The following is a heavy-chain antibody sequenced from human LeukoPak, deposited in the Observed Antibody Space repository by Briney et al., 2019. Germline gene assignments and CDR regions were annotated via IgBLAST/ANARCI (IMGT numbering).Heavy chain of an antibody. V-gene: IGHV3-66*04. D-gene: IGHD3-3*01. CDR2: IYSGGST. Sequence: GGSLRLSCAASGFTVSSNYMSWVRQAPGKGLEWVSVIYSGGSTDYADSVKGRFTISRDTSKNTLLLQMNSLRADDTALYFCARRLSLRFDAFAVWGPGTVVTVSS. J-gene: IGHJ3*01. CDR1: GFTVSSNY. CDR3: ARRLSLRFDAFAV.